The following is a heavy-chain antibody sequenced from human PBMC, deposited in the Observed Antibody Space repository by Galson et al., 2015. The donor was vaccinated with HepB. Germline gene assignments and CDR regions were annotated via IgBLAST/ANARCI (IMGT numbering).Heavy chain of an antibody. D-gene: IGHD3-16*02. CDR1: GYKFTDNG. CDR2: ISTNSGDT. V-gene: IGHV1-18*04. CDR3: ARDRSHSLDY. J-gene: IGHJ4*02. Sequence: SVKVSCKASGYKFTDNGISWVRQAPGQGLEWLGWISTNSGDTKYIQRLQGRVTMTGDTSTSTAYMGLRRLRSDDTAVYYCARDRSHSLDYWGQGTLVTVSS.